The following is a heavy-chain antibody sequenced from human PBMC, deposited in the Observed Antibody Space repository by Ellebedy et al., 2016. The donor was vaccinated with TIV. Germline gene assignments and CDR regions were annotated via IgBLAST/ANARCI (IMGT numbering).Heavy chain of an antibody. V-gene: IGHV3-33*01. CDR3: AREGGSLHSKGAVFDY. Sequence: GESLKISRVASGFTFSSYVIHWVRQAPGKGLDWVAVIWYDGSIENYADSVKGRFTVSRDSSKNTLYLQMDSLRADDTAVYYCAREGGSLHSKGAVFDYWGQGTLVTVSS. J-gene: IGHJ4*02. CDR2: IWYDGSIE. D-gene: IGHD2-15*01. CDR1: GFTFSSYV.